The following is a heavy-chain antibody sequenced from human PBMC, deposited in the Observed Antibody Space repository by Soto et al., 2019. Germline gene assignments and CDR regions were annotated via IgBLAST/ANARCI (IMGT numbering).Heavy chain of an antibody. Sequence: QLQLQESGPGLVKPSETLSLTCTVSGGSISSSSYYWGWIRQPPGKGLEWIGSIYYSGSTYYNPSLKSRVTISVDTSKNQFSLKLSSVTAADTAVYYCARLRDSAYGDPNFDYWGQGTLVTVSS. CDR3: ARLRDSAYGDPNFDY. V-gene: IGHV4-39*01. J-gene: IGHJ4*02. CDR2: IYYSGST. D-gene: IGHD4-17*01. CDR1: GGSISSSSYY.